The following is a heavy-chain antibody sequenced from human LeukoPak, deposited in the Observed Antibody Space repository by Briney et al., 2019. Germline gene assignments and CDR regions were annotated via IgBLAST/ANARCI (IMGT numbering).Heavy chain of an antibody. Sequence: SETLSLTCAVYGGSFSGYYWSWIRQPPGKGLEWIGEINHSGSTNYNPSLKSRVTISVDTSKNQFSLKLSSVTAADTAVYYCARTGASWFDPWGKGTLVTVSS. D-gene: IGHD1-26*01. V-gene: IGHV4-34*01. CDR3: ARTGASWFDP. CDR1: GGSFSGYY. CDR2: INHSGST. J-gene: IGHJ5*02.